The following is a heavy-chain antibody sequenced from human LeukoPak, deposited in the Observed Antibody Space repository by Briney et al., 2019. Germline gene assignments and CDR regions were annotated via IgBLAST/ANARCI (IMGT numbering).Heavy chain of an antibody. CDR2: ISYDGSNK. J-gene: IGHJ1*01. CDR1: GFTFSSYA. Sequence: GGSLRLSCAASGFTFSSYAMHWVRQAPGKGLEWVAVISYDGSNKYYADPVKGRFTISRDNSKNTLYLQMNSLRAEDTAVYYCASESMVRGVKYFQHWGQGTLVTVSS. D-gene: IGHD3-10*01. V-gene: IGHV3-30-3*01. CDR3: ASESMVRGVKYFQH.